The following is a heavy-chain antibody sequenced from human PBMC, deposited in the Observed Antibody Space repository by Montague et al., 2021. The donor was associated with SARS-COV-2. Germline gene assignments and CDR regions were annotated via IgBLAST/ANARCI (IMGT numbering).Heavy chain of an antibody. CDR3: AKDINRGIQLWHTTGSFDY. J-gene: IGHJ4*02. CDR1: GFTFDDYA. Sequence: SLRLSCAASGFTFDDYAMHWVRQAPGKGLEWVSGITWNSGSIGYADSVKGQFTISRDNAKNSLYLQMNSLRAEDTALYYCAKDINRGIQLWHTTGSFDYWGQGTLVTVSS. D-gene: IGHD5-18*01. CDR2: ITWNSGSI. V-gene: IGHV3-9*01.